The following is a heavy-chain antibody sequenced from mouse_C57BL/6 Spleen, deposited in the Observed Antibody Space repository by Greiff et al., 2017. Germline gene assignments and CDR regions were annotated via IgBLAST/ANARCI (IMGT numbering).Heavy chain of an antibody. CDR2: IHPSDSDT. V-gene: IGHV1-74*01. D-gene: IGHD1-1*01. CDR3: AISHFYYYGSSPFWYFDV. CDR1: GYTFTTYW. Sequence: VQLQQPGAELVKPGASVKVSCKASGYTFTTYWMHWVKQRPGQGLEWIGRIHPSDSDTNYNQKFKGKATLTVDKSSSTAYMQLSSLTSEDSAVYYCAISHFYYYGSSPFWYFDVWGTGTTVTVSS. J-gene: IGHJ1*03.